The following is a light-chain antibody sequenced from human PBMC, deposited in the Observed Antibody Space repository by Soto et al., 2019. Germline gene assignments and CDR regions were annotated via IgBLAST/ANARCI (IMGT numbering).Light chain of an antibody. CDR2: GAS. CDR1: QSVRGSK. CDR3: QQYNTYSRT. V-gene: IGKV3-15*01. Sequence: EIVLTQSPATLSVSPGERVTLSCRASQSVRGSKVAWYQQKPGEAPRLLIFGASTRATGIPARFSGGGSGAEFTLTISSLQPDDFATYYCQQYNTYSRTFGQGTKVDIK. J-gene: IGKJ1*01.